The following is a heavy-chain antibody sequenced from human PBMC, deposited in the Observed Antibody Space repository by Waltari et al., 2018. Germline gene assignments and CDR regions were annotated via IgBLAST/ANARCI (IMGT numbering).Heavy chain of an antibody. CDR1: GYSFTTYY. CDR3: ARGTSSWYQTNNWFDP. Sequence: QVQLVQSGAEVKKPGASVKVSCKASGYSFTTYYIYWVRQAPGQGLEWMGWSKPSSGGTKDAQKIQGRVTMNRETSISTAYMELSSLRSDDTAVYYCARGTSSWYQTNNWFDPWGQGTLVTVSS. CDR2: SKPSSGGT. J-gene: IGHJ5*02. D-gene: IGHD6-13*01. V-gene: IGHV1-2*02.